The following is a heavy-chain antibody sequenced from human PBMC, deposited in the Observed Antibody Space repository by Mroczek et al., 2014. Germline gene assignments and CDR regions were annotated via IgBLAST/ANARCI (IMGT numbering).Heavy chain of an antibody. CDR3: ARGVPPTTMIVALGAFDI. CDR1: GFTFSSYA. J-gene: IGHJ3*02. D-gene: IGHD3-22*01. CDR2: IYSGGST. V-gene: IGHV3-66*01. Sequence: VQLVQSGGGLVQPGGSLRLSCAASGFTFSSYAMSWVRQAPGKGLEWVSVIYSGGSTYYADSVKGRFTISRDNSKNTLYLQMNSLRAEDTAVYYCARGVPPTTMIVALGAFDIWGQGTMVTVSS.